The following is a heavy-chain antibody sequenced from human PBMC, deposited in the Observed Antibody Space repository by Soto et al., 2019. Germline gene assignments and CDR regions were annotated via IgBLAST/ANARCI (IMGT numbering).Heavy chain of an antibody. CDR3: ARSPWMVVMIAVAGVYGMDV. Sequence: GGSLRLSCAASGFTFSSYWMSWVRQAPGKGLEWVANIKQDGSEKYYVDSVKGRFTISRDNAKNTLYLQMNSLRAEDTAVYYCARSPWMVVMIAVAGVYGMDVWGKGTRVTVS. CDR1: GFTFSSYW. D-gene: IGHD6-19*01. CDR2: IKQDGSEK. V-gene: IGHV3-7*05. J-gene: IGHJ6*04.